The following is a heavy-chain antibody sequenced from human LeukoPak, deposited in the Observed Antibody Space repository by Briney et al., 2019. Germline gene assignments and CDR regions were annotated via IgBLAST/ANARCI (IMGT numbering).Heavy chain of an antibody. Sequence: PGGSLRLSCAVSGITLSNYGMSWVRQAPGKGLEWVAGVSDSGGSTNYADSVKGRLTISRDNAKNTLYLQMNSLRAEDTAVYFCAKRGVVIRAVIIVGFHKEAYYFDYWGQGALVTLSS. CDR1: GITLSNYG. CDR2: VSDSGGST. CDR3: AKRGVVIRAVIIVGFHKEAYYFDY. D-gene: IGHD3-10*01. J-gene: IGHJ4*02. V-gene: IGHV3-23*01.